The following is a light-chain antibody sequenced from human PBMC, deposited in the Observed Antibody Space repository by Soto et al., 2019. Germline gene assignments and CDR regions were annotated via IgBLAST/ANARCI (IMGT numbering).Light chain of an antibody. CDR3: SSYAGSNNFDV. V-gene: IGLV2-8*01. Sequence: QSALTQPPSASGSPGQSVTISCPGTSSDVGGYNYVSWYQQHPGKAPKLMIYEVFKRPSGVPDRFSGSKSGNTASLTVSGLQAEDEADYYCSSYAGSNNFDVFGTGTKVTVL. CDR2: EVF. J-gene: IGLJ1*01. CDR1: SSDVGGYNY.